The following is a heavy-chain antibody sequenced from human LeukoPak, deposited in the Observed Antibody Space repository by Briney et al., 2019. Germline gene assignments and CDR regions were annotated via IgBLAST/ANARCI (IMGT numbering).Heavy chain of an antibody. D-gene: IGHD3-10*01. J-gene: IGHJ4*02. CDR3: ASFDDYYGSGSYYPVGC. CDR1: GYTFTGYY. V-gene: IGHV1-2*02. Sequence: ASVKVSCKASGYTFTGYYMHWVRQAPGQGLEWMGWINPNSGGTNYAQKFQGRVTMTRDTSISTAYMELSRLRSDDTAVYYCASFDDYYGSGSYYPVGCWGQGTLVTVSS. CDR2: INPNSGGT.